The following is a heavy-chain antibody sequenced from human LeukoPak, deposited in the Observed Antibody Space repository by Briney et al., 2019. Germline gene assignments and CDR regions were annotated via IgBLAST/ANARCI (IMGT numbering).Heavy chain of an antibody. CDR3: ARVYRRYFDY. J-gene: IGHJ4*02. Sequence: GGSLRLSCAASGFIFSSYSMNWVRQAPGKGLEWVSYISSSSSSIYYADAVKGRFTISRDDAKNSLYLQMNSLRAEDTAVYYCARVYRRYFDYWGQGTLVTVSS. V-gene: IGHV3-48*01. CDR1: GFIFSSYS. D-gene: IGHD1-14*01. CDR2: ISSSSSSI.